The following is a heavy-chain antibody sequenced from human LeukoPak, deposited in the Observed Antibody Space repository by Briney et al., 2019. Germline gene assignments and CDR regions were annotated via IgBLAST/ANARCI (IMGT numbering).Heavy chain of an antibody. CDR1: GFTFSSFA. V-gene: IGHV3-23*01. D-gene: IGHD6-19*01. J-gene: IGHJ4*02. Sequence: PGGSLRLSCAASGFTFSSFAMSWVRQAPGRGLEWVSAISSSGGNTYYADSVKGRFTISRDNSKNTLYLQMNSLGAEDTAVYYCAKSRSGWFWGYFDYWGQGTLVTVSS. CDR2: ISSSGGNT. CDR3: AKSRSGWFWGYFDY.